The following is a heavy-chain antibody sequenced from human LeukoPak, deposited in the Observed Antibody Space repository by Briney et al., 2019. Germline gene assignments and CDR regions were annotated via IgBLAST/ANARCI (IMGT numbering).Heavy chain of an antibody. Sequence: GGSLRLSCAASGFTFSSYGMHWVRQAPGKGLERVAVIWYDGSNKYYADSVKGRFTISRDNSKNTLYLQMNSLRAEDTAVYYCARDPPRYSSGWPFDYWGQGTLVTVSS. J-gene: IGHJ4*02. CDR1: GFTFSSYG. CDR2: IWYDGSNK. CDR3: ARDPPRYSSGWPFDY. D-gene: IGHD6-19*01. V-gene: IGHV3-33*01.